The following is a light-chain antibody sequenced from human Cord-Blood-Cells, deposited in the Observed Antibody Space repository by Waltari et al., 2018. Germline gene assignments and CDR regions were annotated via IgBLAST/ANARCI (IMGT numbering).Light chain of an antibody. CDR1: QSVSSN. Sequence: EIVMSQSPATLSVSPGERATLSCRASQSVSSNLDWYQQKPGQAPRLLIYGASTRATGIPARFSGSGSGTEFTLTISSLQSEDFAVYYCQQYNNWPYTFGQGTKREIK. V-gene: IGKV3-15*01. J-gene: IGKJ2*01. CDR3: QQYNNWPYT. CDR2: GAS.